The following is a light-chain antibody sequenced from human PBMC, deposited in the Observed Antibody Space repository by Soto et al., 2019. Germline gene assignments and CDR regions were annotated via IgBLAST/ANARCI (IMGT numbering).Light chain of an antibody. CDR2: GVS. CDR1: QSVSSSY. J-gene: IGKJ1*01. V-gene: IGKV3-20*01. Sequence: EIVLTQSPGTLSLSPGERATLSCRASQSVSSSYLAWYQQKPGQAPRLLIYGVSSRATGIPDRFSGSGSGTEFTLTISRLEPEDFAVYYCQKYGSSRTFGQGTKVEIK. CDR3: QKYGSSRT.